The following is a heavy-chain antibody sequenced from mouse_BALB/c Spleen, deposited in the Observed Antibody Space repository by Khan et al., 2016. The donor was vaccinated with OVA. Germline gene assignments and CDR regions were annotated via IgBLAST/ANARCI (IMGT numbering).Heavy chain of an antibody. D-gene: IGHD1-1*01. CDR1: GYSITSGYA. J-gene: IGHJ2*01. V-gene: IGHV3-2*02. CDR3: ARGNYYGYYFDY. Sequence: EVKLEESGPGLVKPSQSLSLTCTVTGYSITSGYAWNWIRQFPGNKLEWMGYISYSGGTSYNPSLKSRISITRDTSKNQFFLQLNSVTTKDTATYYCARGNYYGYYFDYWGQGTTLTVSS. CDR2: ISYSGGT.